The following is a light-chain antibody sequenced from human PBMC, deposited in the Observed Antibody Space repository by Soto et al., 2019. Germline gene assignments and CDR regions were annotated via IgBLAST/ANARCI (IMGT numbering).Light chain of an antibody. V-gene: IGKV3-11*01. CDR2: AAS. Sequence: VVLTHSPATLSLTPVERVTLSFMSIQMVGNNLAWYQQKPGQAPSLLIYAASNRATCIPARFSGSGSGTDFTLPISSLEPEDFAVYYCQQRSNWPWTFGQGTKVDIK. CDR3: QQRSNWPWT. CDR1: QMVGNN. J-gene: IGKJ1*01.